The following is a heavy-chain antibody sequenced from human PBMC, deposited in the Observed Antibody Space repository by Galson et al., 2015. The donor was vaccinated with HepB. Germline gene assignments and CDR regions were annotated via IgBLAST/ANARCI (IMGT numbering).Heavy chain of an antibody. V-gene: IGHV2-5*02. J-gene: IGHJ4*02. CDR2: IYWDDDK. CDR3: ARILQGYAVIPFDY. CDR1: GFSLSTSGVG. Sequence: PALVKPTQTLTLTCTFSGFSLSTSGVGVGWIRQPPGKALEWLALIYWDDDKRYSPSLKSRLTITKDTSKSQVVLTMTNMDPVDTATYYCARILQGYAVIPFDYWGQGTLVTVSS. D-gene: IGHD3-22*01.